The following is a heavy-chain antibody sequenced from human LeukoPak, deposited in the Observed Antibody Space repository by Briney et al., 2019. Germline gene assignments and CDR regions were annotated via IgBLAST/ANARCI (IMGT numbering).Heavy chain of an antibody. V-gene: IGHV1-69*05. D-gene: IGHD4-17*01. CDR2: IIPIFGTA. CDR1: GGTFSSYA. CDR3: ARDLRGDYGLNAFDI. Sequence: ASVKVSCKASGGTFSSYAISWVRQAPGQGLEWMGGIIPIFGTANYAQKFQGRVTITTDESTSTAYMELSSLRSEDTAVYYCARDLRGDYGLNAFDIWGQGTMVTVSS. J-gene: IGHJ3*02.